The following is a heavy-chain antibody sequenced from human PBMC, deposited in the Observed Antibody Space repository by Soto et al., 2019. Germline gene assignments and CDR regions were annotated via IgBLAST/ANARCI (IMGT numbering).Heavy chain of an antibody. J-gene: IGHJ6*02. Sequence: QVQLQQWGAGLLKPSETLSLTCAVYGGSFSGYYWSWIRQPPGKGLEWIGEINHSGSTNYNPSLKSRVTMTVDPSKNQFSLQLSSVTAADTAVYYCARVYCSNTSCYYYYGMDVWGQGTTVTVSS. CDR1: GGSFSGYY. CDR2: INHSGST. V-gene: IGHV4-34*01. D-gene: IGHD2-2*01. CDR3: ARVYCSNTSCYYYYGMDV.